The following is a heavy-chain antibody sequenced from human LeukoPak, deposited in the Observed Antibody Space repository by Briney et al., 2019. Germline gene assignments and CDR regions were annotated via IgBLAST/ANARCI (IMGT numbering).Heavy chain of an antibody. J-gene: IGHJ3*02. Sequence: GGSLRLSCAASGFTVSSYAMHWVRQAPGKGLEWVAVISDDGSNKYYADSVKGRFTISRDNSKNTLYLQMNSLRPEDTAVYYCARVDDLDAFDIWGQGTMVTVSS. CDR1: GFTVSSYA. V-gene: IGHV3-30*04. CDR3: ARVDDLDAFDI. D-gene: IGHD2-2*03. CDR2: ISDDGSNK.